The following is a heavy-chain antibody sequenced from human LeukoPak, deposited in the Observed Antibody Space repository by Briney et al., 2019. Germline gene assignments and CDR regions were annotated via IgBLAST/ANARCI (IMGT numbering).Heavy chain of an antibody. CDR3: ARAYCSGGSCSRYYYYGMDV. D-gene: IGHD2-15*01. CDR2: ISSSSSTL. J-gene: IGHJ6*02. CDR1: GFTFSSYS. V-gene: IGHV3-48*01. Sequence: GGSLRLSCAASGFTFSSYSMNWVRQAPGKGLEWVSYISSSSSTLYYADSVKGRFTISRDNAKNSLYLQMNSLRAEDTAVYYCARAYCSGGSCSRYYYYGMDVWGQGTTVTVSS.